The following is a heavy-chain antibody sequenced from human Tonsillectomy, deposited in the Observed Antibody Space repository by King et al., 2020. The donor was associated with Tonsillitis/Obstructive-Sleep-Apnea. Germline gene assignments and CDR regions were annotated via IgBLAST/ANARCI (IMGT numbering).Heavy chain of an antibody. Sequence: VQLVESGGGLVQPGGSLKLSCAASGFTFSGSAMHRVRQASGKGLEWVGRIRSKANSYATAYAASVKGRFTISRDDSKNTAYLQMNSLKTEDTAVYYCTRRKTDDSSGYYYGWGQGTLVTVSS. J-gene: IGHJ4*02. CDR2: IRSKANSYAT. CDR1: GFTFSGSA. CDR3: TRRKTDDSSGYYYG. D-gene: IGHD3-22*01. V-gene: IGHV3-73*02.